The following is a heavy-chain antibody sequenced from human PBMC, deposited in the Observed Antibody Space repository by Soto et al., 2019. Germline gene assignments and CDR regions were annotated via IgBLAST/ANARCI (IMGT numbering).Heavy chain of an antibody. CDR1: GGSINSVDYY. CDR3: ARRGSGTLGWFDP. V-gene: IGHV4-30-4*01. CDR2: IYYSGAT. Sequence: SETLSLTCTVSGGSINSVDYYWSWIRQPPGKGLEWIGFIYYSGATYYNPSLKSRVSISVDTSKNQFSLKLSSVTAADTAVYYCARRGSGTLGWFDPWGQGTLVTVSS. D-gene: IGHD3-10*01. J-gene: IGHJ5*02.